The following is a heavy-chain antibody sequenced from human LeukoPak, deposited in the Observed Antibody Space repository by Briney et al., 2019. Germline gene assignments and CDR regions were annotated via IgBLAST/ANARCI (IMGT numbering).Heavy chain of an antibody. CDR2: IYYSGST. D-gene: IGHD2-2*01. V-gene: IGHV4-31*03. Sequence: SQTLSLTCTVSGGSISSGGYYWSWIRQHPGKGLEWIGYIYYSGSTYYNPSLKSRVTITVNTSKNQFSLKLRSVEAADTAVYYWSRVQPAAREGEFDYWGQGTLVTVSS. CDR3: SRVQPAAREGEFDY. CDR1: GGSISSGGYY. J-gene: IGHJ4*02.